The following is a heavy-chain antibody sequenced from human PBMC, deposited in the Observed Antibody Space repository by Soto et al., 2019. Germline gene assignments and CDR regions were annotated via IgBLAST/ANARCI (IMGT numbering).Heavy chain of an antibody. J-gene: IGHJ6*02. V-gene: IGHV4-30-4*01. D-gene: IGHD7-27*01. CDR2: IYYSGST. Sequence: LSLTCTVSGGSTSSGDYYWSWIRQPPGKGLEWIGHIYYSGSTYYNPSLKSRVIISIDTSKNQFSLKLSSVTAADTAVYYCARVPNWGSAYYYGMDVWGQGTTVTVSS. CDR1: GGSTSSGDYY. CDR3: ARVPNWGSAYYYGMDV.